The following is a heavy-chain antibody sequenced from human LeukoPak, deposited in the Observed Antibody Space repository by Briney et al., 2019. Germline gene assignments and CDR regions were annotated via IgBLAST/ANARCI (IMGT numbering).Heavy chain of an antibody. V-gene: IGHV4-39*01. D-gene: IGHD5/OR15-5a*01. J-gene: IGHJ6*03. Sequence: SETLSLTCTVSGGSISSSSYYWGWIRQPPGKGLEWIGSIYYSGSTYDNPSLKSRVTIPVDTSKNQFSLKLSSVTAADTAVYYCARQFYADLDYYYYYMDLWGKGTTVTVSS. CDR3: ARQFYADLDYYYYYMDL. CDR2: IYYSGST. CDR1: GGSISSSSYY.